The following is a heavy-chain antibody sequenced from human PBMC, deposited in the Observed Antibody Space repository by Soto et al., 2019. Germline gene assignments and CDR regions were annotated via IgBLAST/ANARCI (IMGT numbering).Heavy chain of an antibody. CDR3: AMTLAGHADNWTDS. CDR1: GGTFSSYA. D-gene: IGHD6-13*01. CDR2: IIPIFGTA. J-gene: IGHJ5*01. Sequence: SVKVSCKGSGGTFSSYAISWVRQAPGQGLEWMGGIIPIFGTANYAQKFQGRVTITADKSTSTAYMELSSLRSEDPAVYYCAMTLAGHADNWTDSRGPGTLGTVFS. V-gene: IGHV1-69*06.